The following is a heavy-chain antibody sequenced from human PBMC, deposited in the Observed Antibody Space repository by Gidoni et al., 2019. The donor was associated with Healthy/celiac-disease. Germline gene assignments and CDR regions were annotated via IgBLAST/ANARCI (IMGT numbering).Heavy chain of an antibody. V-gene: IGHV3-21*01. CDR1: GFTFSSYS. CDR3: AREGAVAGTDY. Sequence: EVQLVESGGCLVKPGGSLRPSCAASGFTFSSYSMNWVRQAPGKGLEWVSSISSSSSYIYYADSVKGRFTISRDNAKNSLYLQMNSLRAEDTAVYYCAREGAVAGTDYWGQGTLVTVSS. D-gene: IGHD6-19*01. J-gene: IGHJ4*02. CDR2: ISSSSSYI.